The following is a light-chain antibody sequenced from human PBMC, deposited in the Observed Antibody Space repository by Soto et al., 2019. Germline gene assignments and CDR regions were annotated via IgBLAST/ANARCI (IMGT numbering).Light chain of an antibody. CDR1: QDINNY. CDR3: LQDYNSPRT. CDR2: AAS. V-gene: IGKV1-6*01. J-gene: IGKJ1*01. Sequence: IQMTQSPSSLSASVGDKVTITCQASQDINNYLNWYQQKPGKAPKLLIYAASSLQSGVPSRFSGSGSGTDFTLTISSLQPEDFATYYCLQDYNSPRTFGQGTKVEIK.